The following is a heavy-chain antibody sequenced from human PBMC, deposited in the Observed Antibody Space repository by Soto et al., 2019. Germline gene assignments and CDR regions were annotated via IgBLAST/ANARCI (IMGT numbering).Heavy chain of an antibody. J-gene: IGHJ4*02. Sequence: EVQLLESGGGLVQPGGSLRLSCAASGFSFSSYAMSWVRQAPGKGLEWVSTISGSGGNTYYADSGKGRFTISRDNPKNTLYLQMNRLRAEDPAVYYCANDFFGRITMARGVNPAFVYWGQGTLVTVSS. D-gene: IGHD3-10*01. V-gene: IGHV3-23*01. CDR2: ISGSGGNT. CDR3: ANDFFGRITMARGVNPAFVY. CDR1: GFSFSSYA.